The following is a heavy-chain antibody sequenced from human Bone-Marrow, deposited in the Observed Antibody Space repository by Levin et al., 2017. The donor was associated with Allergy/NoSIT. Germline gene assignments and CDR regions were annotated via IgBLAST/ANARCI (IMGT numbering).Heavy chain of an antibody. CDR1: GFTFSSYE. Sequence: GGSLRLSCAASGFTFSSYEMNWVRQAPGKGLEWVSYISSSGSTIYYADSVKGRFTISRDNAKNSLYLQMNSLRAEDTAVYYCAREGGGGDIHTAMAADYYYYGMDVWGQGTTVTVSS. CDR3: AREGGGGDIHTAMAADYYYYGMDV. CDR2: ISSSGSTI. J-gene: IGHJ6*02. D-gene: IGHD5-18*01. V-gene: IGHV3-48*03.